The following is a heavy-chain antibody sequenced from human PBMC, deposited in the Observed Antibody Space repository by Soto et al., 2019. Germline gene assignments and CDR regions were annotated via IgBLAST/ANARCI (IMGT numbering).Heavy chain of an antibody. J-gene: IGHJ4*02. CDR2: ISYDGSNK. CDR3: AKDAEGGGTYYYGSGSYNFDY. Sequence: GGSLRLSCAASGFTFSSYGMHWVRQAPGKGLEWVAVISYDGSNKYYADSVKGRFTISRDNSKNTLYLQMNSLRAEDTAVYYCAKDAEGGGTYYYGSGSYNFDYWGQGTLVTVSS. D-gene: IGHD3-10*01. V-gene: IGHV3-30*18. CDR1: GFTFSSYG.